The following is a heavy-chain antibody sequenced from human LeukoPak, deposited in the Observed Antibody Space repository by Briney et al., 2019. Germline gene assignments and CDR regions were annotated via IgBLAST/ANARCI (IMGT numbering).Heavy chain of an antibody. CDR2: IIPIFGTA. CDR3: ARRITIFGVTRAFDI. V-gene: IGHV1-69*05. J-gene: IGHJ3*02. D-gene: IGHD3-3*01. CDR1: GGTFSSYA. Sequence: GASVKVSCKASGGTFSSYAISWVRQAPGQGLEWMGGIIPIFGTANYAQKFQDRVTITRDTSTSTAYMELSSLRSEDTAVYYCARRITIFGVTRAFDIWGQGTMVTVSS.